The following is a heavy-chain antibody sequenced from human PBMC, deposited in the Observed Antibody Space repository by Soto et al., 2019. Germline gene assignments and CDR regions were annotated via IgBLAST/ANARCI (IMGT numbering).Heavy chain of an antibody. J-gene: IGHJ4*02. Sequence: SETLSLTCTVSGGSISSYYWSWIRQPPGKGLEWIGYTYYSGSTNYNPSLKSRVTISVDTSKNQFSLKLSSVTAADTAVYYCARVYWVTTIVNWGQGTLVTVSS. D-gene: IGHD3-22*01. CDR3: ARVYWVTTIVN. V-gene: IGHV4-59*01. CDR2: TYYSGST. CDR1: GGSISSYY.